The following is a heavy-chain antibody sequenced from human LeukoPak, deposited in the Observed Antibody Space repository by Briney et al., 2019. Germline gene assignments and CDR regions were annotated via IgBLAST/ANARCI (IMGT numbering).Heavy chain of an antibody. CDR2: IYYSGST. J-gene: IGHJ5*02. Sequence: PSETLSLTCTVSGGSISIYYWSWIRQPPGKGLEWIGYIYYSGSTNYNPSLKSRVTISVDTSKNQFSLKLSSVTAADTAVYYCARGLRYFDWLSHNWFDPWGQGTLVTVSS. CDR1: GGSISIYY. V-gene: IGHV4-59*08. D-gene: IGHD3-9*01. CDR3: ARGLRYFDWLSHNWFDP.